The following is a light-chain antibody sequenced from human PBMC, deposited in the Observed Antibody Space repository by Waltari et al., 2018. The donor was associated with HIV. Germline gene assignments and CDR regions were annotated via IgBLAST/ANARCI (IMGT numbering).Light chain of an antibody. J-gene: IGKJ2*01. CDR2: TAS. Sequence: DIQLTQSPSFLSASVGDRVTITCRASQGINSALVWYQQKPGKVPELLIYTASTLQSGVPSRFSGSKSGTEFTLTISSLQPEDFTTYYCQQLHTYPYTFGQRTKLEMK. V-gene: IGKV1-9*01. CDR1: QGINSA. CDR3: QQLHTYPYT.